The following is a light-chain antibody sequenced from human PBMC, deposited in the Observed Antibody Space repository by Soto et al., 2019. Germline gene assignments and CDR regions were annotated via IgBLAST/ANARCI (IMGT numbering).Light chain of an antibody. Sequence: EIVLTQSPDTLSLSPGETATLSCRASQSVYNRYLAWYQQKPGQAPRLLIYGESFRDPGTPDRFSGSGSGSDFTLTISRLEPEDFGVYYCQQYSGSLPYTFGQGTKLEIK. V-gene: IGKV3-20*01. CDR3: QQYSGSLPYT. CDR2: GES. J-gene: IGKJ2*01. CDR1: QSVYNRY.